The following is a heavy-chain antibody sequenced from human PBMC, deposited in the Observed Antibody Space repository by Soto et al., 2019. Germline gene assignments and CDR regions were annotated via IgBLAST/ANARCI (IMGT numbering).Heavy chain of an antibody. CDR2: ISHSGST. Sequence: QVQLQQWGAGLLKPSETLSLTCAVYGGSFTSYYWGWIRQPPGKGLEWIGEISHSGSTNYNPSLKGRVTISVDTSKNQFSLKLSSVTAADTAVYYCARGIESISVFDYWGQGTLVTVSS. CDR1: GGSFTSYY. V-gene: IGHV4-34*01. D-gene: IGHD2-21*01. J-gene: IGHJ4*02. CDR3: ARGIESISVFDY.